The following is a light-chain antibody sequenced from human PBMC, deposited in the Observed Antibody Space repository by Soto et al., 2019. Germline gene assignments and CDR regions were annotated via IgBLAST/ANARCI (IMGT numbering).Light chain of an antibody. CDR1: QSISRSD. V-gene: IGKV3-20*01. CDR3: QQYGSSPT. Sequence: IVFTQYHDPVSLSPGESATLSRRASQSISRSDLAWYQHRPGQSPRLLIYATSSRATGIPDRFTGGGAGTGFTLTISRLEPEDSAVYYCQQYGSSPTSGGGTKVAIK. CDR2: ATS. J-gene: IGKJ4*01.